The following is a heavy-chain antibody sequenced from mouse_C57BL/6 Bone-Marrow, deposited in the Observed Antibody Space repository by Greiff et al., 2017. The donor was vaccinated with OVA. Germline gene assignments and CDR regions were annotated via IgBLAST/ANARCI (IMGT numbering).Heavy chain of an antibody. CDR3: ARGVRFAY. Sequence: QVQLQQPGAELVKPGASVKLSCKASGYTFTSYWMHWVKQRPGQGLAWIGMIHPNSGSTHSHEKFKSKATLTVDNSSSTAYMQLSSLTSEDSAVDYCARGVRFAYWGQGTLVTVSA. V-gene: IGHV1-64*01. J-gene: IGHJ3*01. CDR2: IHPNSGST. CDR1: GYTFTSYW.